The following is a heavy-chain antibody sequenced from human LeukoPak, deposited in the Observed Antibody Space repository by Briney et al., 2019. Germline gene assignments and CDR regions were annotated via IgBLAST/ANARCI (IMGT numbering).Heavy chain of an antibody. CDR2: ISSSCSTM. V-gene: IGHV3-48*03. D-gene: IGHD1-26*01. Sequence: PGGSLRLSCAASGFTFSSYEMNWVRQAPGKGLEWVSYISSSCSTMYYADSVKGRFTVSRDNAKNSLYLQMNSLRAEDTAVYYCARGGYSGSYLREEGTAFDIWGQGTMVTVSS. CDR1: GFTFSSYE. J-gene: IGHJ3*02. CDR3: ARGGYSGSYLREEGTAFDI.